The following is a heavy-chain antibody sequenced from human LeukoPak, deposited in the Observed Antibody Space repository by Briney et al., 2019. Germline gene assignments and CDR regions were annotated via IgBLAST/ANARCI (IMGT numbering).Heavy chain of an antibody. Sequence: SQTLSLTCAVSGGSISSGGYSWSWIRQPPGKGLEWIGYINHSGSTNYNPSLKSRVTISVDTSKNQFSLKLSSVTAADTAVYYCARGGEENWFDPWGQGTLVTVSS. V-gene: IGHV4-30-2*01. CDR3: ARGGEENWFDP. CDR1: GGSISSGGYS. CDR2: INHSGST. J-gene: IGHJ5*02.